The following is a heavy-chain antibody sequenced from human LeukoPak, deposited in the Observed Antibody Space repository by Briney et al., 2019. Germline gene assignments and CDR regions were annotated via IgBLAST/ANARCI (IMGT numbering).Heavy chain of an antibody. CDR1: GFTITSYN. CDR2: ITSGSDYI. V-gene: IGHV3-21*04. CDR3: AKDLDGYNSGDAFDV. Sequence: PGGSLRLSCVASGFTITSYNMNWVRQAPGKGLEWVASITSGSDYIYYADSVKGRFTISRDNAKNSLYLQMNTLSTEDTAWYYCAKDLDGYNSGDAFDVWGPGTMVTVSS. D-gene: IGHD5-24*01. J-gene: IGHJ3*01.